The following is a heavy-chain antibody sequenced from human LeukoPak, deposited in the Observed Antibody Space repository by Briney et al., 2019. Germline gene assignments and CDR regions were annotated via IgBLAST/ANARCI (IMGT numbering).Heavy chain of an antibody. CDR2: LCYDGANT. D-gene: IGHD6-13*01. V-gene: IGHV3-33*01. CDR1: GFSISTYG. J-gene: IGHJ4*02. CDR3: ARAQDSSSWYLVS. Sequence: GGALRLSCVASGFSISTYGLHWVRPAPGKGLAWVAVLCYDGANTYYADSVKGRFTISRDNSKNTLYLQMNSLRAEDAAVYYCARAQDSSSWYLVSWGEGTLVTVSS.